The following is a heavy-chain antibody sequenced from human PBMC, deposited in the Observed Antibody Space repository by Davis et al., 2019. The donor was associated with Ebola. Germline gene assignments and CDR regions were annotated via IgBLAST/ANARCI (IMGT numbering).Heavy chain of an antibody. J-gene: IGHJ4*02. CDR3: ARTTYYYDSSGYYYFDH. CDR2: IYYSGST. D-gene: IGHD3-22*01. V-gene: IGHV4-39*01. Sequence: MPSETLSLTCTVSGGSISSSSYYWGWIRQPPGKGLEWIGSIYYSGSTYYNPSLKSRVTISVDTSKNQFSLKLSSVTAADTAVYYCARTTYYYDSSGYYYFDHWGQGTLVTVSS. CDR1: GGSISSSSYY.